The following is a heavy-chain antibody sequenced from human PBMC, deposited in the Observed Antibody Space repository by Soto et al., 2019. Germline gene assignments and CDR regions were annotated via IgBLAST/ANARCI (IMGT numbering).Heavy chain of an antibody. CDR2: VRGNGGTT. D-gene: IGHD6-19*01. V-gene: IGHV3-23*01. J-gene: IGHJ4*02. CDR1: GFAVSNYV. Sequence: GGCLRLSCAASGFAVSNYVVSWVRQAPGKGLEWVSTVRGNGGTTYYADSVKGRFTISRDNSKNTLRLQMNNLKAEDTAIYYCTRDWQFDYWGQGALVTVSS. CDR3: TRDWQFDY.